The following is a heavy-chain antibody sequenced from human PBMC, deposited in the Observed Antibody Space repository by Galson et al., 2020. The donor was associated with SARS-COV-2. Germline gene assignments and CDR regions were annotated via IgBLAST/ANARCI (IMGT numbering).Heavy chain of an antibody. Sequence: TGGSLRLSCAASGFTFSSYAMHWVRQAPGKGLEWVAVISYDGSNKYYADSVKGRFTISRDNSKNTLYLQMNSLRAEDTAVYYCARVGKGWFGELSQLGYWGQGTLVTVSS. V-gene: IGHV3-30-3*01. D-gene: IGHD3-10*01. CDR1: GFTFSSYA. CDR3: ARVGKGWFGELSQLGY. CDR2: ISYDGSNK. J-gene: IGHJ4*02.